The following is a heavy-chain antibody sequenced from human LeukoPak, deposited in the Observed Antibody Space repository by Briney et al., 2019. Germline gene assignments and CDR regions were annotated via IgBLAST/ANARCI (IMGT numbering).Heavy chain of an antibody. CDR3: ARERTYSSSHEYFQH. V-gene: IGHV1-18*01. CDR2: ISAYNGNT. D-gene: IGHD6-13*01. CDR1: GYTFTSYG. J-gene: IGHJ1*01. Sequence: ASVKVSCKASGYTFTSYGISWVRQAPGQGLEWMGWISAYNGNTNYAQKLQGRVTMTTDTSTSTVYMELSSLRSEDTAVYYCARERTYSSSHEYFQHWGQGTLVTVSS.